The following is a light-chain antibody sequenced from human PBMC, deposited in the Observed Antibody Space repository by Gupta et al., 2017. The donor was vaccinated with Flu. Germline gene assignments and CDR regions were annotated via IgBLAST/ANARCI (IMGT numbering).Light chain of an antibody. J-gene: IGLJ3*02. Sequence: KTVTISCMRSSGSIASNYVQWYQLRPGSSPTTVIYEDNQRPSGVPDRFSGSVDSSSNSASLTISGLKTEDEADYYGQTYDNTWVFGGGTKLTVL. CDR3: QTYDNTWV. CDR1: SGSIASNY. V-gene: IGLV6-57*01. CDR2: EDN.